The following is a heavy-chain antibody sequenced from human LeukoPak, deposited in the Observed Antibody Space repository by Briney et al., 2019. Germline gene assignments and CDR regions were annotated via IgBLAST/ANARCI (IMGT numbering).Heavy chain of an antibody. CDR2: IYSNGDT. CDR3: ASRHSKQQPYYYYMDI. D-gene: IGHD6-13*01. V-gene: IGHV4-61*02. J-gene: IGHJ6*03. Sequence: SQTLSLTCTVSGDSISSGSYYWSWIRQPAGKGLEWIGRIYSNGDTKFNPSLKSRVTISLDTSKNQFSLKLGSATAADTAVYYCASRHSKQQPYYYYMDIWGKGTTVTVSS. CDR1: GDSISSGSYY.